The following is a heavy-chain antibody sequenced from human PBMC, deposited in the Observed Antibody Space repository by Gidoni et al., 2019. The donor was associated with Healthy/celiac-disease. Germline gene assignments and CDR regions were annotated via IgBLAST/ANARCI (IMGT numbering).Heavy chain of an antibody. V-gene: IGHV4-39*01. D-gene: IGHD3-10*01. CDR2: IYYSGST. Sequence: QLQLQESGSGLVKPSETLSPTCPVSGGSISSSSYYWGWIRQPPGKGPGWIGSIYYSGSTYYNPSLKSRVTISVDTSKNQFSLKLSSVTAADTAVYYCARPYGSGSFHPIDYWGQGTLVTVSS. CDR3: ARPYGSGSFHPIDY. J-gene: IGHJ4*02. CDR1: GGSISSSSYY.